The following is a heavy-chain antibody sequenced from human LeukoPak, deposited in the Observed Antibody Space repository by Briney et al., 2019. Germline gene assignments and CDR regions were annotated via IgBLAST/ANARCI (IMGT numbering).Heavy chain of an antibody. V-gene: IGHV3-74*01. Sequence: GGSLRLSCAASGFTFSSNWMHWVRQAPGKGLVWVSRINTDGSSTNYADSVKGRFTISRDNAKNTLYLQMNSLRAEDTAVYYCVRENWETTFFDPWGQGTLVTVSS. J-gene: IGHJ5*02. CDR2: INTDGSST. CDR3: VRENWETTFFDP. CDR1: GFTFSSNW. D-gene: IGHD7-27*01.